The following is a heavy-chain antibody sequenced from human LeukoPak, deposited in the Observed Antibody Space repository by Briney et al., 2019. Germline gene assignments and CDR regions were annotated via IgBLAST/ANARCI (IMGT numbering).Heavy chain of an antibody. Sequence: PGGSLRLSCAASGFTFSSYEMNWVRQAPGKGLEWVSGISGSGGSTYVADSVKGRFTVSRDNSKNTPYLQMNSLRADDTAVYYCAKDRPTVYSSSWLHFLDSWGQGTLVTVSS. J-gene: IGHJ4*02. V-gene: IGHV3-23*01. D-gene: IGHD6-13*01. CDR3: AKDRPTVYSSSWLHFLDS. CDR2: ISGSGGST. CDR1: GFTFSSYE.